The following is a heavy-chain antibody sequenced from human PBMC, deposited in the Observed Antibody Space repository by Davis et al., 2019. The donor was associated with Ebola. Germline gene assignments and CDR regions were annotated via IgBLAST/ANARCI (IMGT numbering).Heavy chain of an antibody. CDR3: ARDVRLLWFGELLYHYYYGMDV. CDR2: IRRQSGII. V-gene: IGHV3-20*04. J-gene: IGHJ6*02. D-gene: IGHD3-10*01. Sequence: GGSLRLSCAASGFTFSSYAMSWVRQAPGKGLEWVSGIRRQSGIIGYADFVQGRFTISRDDAKNSLYLQMNSLRAEDTAVYYCARDVRLLWFGELLYHYYYGMDVWGQGTTVTVSS. CDR1: GFTFSSYA.